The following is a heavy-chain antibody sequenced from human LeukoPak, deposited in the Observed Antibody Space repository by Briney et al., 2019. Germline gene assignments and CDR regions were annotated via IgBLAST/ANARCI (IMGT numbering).Heavy chain of an antibody. Sequence: PGRSLRLSCAASGSTFSSYGMHWVRQAPGKGLEWVAVISYDGSNKYYADSVKGRFTISRDNSKNTLYLQMNSLRAEDTAVYYCAKEDPYNWFDPWGQGTLVTVSS. J-gene: IGHJ5*02. CDR2: ISYDGSNK. CDR3: AKEDPYNWFDP. CDR1: GSTFSSYG. V-gene: IGHV3-30*18.